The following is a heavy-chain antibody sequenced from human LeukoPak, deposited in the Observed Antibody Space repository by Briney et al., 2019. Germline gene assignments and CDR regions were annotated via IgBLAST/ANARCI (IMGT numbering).Heavy chain of an antibody. D-gene: IGHD6-19*01. CDR3: ARVQGGGYRTADY. CDR2: IRSDGSDT. Sequence: GGSLRLSCAASGFTFSDTWMHWVRQAPGEGLVWVSRIRSDGSDTRYAESVKGRFTISRDNSKNTLFLQMNSLRGEDTAMYYCARVQGGGYRTADYWGQGTLVTVSS. J-gene: IGHJ4*02. CDR1: GFTFSDTW. V-gene: IGHV3-74*01.